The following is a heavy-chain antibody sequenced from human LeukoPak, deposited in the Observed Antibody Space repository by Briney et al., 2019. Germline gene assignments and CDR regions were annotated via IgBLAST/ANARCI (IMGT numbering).Heavy chain of an antibody. V-gene: IGHV4-59*01. J-gene: IGHJ3*01. Sequence: SETLSLTCTVSGGSISGYYWSWIRQPPGKGLEWIGYIYYDGSTNHNPSLKSRVTMSVDTSKNQFSLKLSSVSAADTAVYYCARTRTSCYSFCPFDVWGQGTMVTVSS. CDR3: ARTRTSCYSFCPFDV. CDR2: IYYDGST. D-gene: IGHD2-2*02. CDR1: GGSISGYY.